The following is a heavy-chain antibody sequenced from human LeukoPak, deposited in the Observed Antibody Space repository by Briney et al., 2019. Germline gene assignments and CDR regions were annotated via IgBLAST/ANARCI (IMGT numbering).Heavy chain of an antibody. Sequence: PGGSLRLSCAASGFTLSSYEMSWIHQAPGKGLEWVSSIDYSGGSTHYADSVMGRFTISRDNSKNTVYLQMNSLRAEDTAVYYCAKGGSYRSQPYFDYWGQGTQVTVSS. CDR3: AKGGSYRSQPYFDY. CDR1: GFTLSSYE. J-gene: IGHJ4*02. D-gene: IGHD3-16*02. V-gene: IGHV3-23*01. CDR2: IDYSGGST.